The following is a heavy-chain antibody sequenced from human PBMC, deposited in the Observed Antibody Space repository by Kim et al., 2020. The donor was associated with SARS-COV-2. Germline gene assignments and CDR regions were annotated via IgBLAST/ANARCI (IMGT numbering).Heavy chain of an antibody. Sequence: ASVKVSCKASGYTFTSYGISWVRQAPGQGLEWLGWISSYKTNADYAQRLQGRVTMTTDTSTTTAYMELGSLRSDDTAVYYCAMDCGGGTYYSGRLDYWGQGTLVTVSS. CDR3: AMDCGGGTYYSGRLDY. J-gene: IGHJ4*02. D-gene: IGHD2-15*01. CDR1: GYTFTSYG. V-gene: IGHV1-18*04. CDR2: ISSYKTNA.